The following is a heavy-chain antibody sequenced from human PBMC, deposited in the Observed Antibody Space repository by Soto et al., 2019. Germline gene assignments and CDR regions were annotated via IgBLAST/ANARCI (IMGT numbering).Heavy chain of an antibody. J-gene: IGHJ6*02. CDR2: IYYRGRT. Sequence: SETLSLTCSVSGGSISGYCWSWIRQSPGKGLEWIGYIYYRGRTNYSPSLRSRVTISVDTSKNHFSLMLSSVSAADTAVYFCAREGYYDTRGYPRYHYYGIDARGQGTTVT. CDR3: AREGYYDTRGYPRYHYYGIDA. CDR1: GGSISGYC. D-gene: IGHD3-22*01. V-gene: IGHV4-59*01.